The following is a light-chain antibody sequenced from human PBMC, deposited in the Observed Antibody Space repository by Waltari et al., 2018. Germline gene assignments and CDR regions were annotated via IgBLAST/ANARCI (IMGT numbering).Light chain of an antibody. CDR1: QSISSF. CDR2: AAS. Sequence: DIQMTQSPSSLSASVGDRVTITCRASQSISSFLNLHQQQPGKAPKLLIFAASSLQSGVPSRFNGSGSGTDFTLTISSLQPEDFATYFCQQSYSTLWTFGQGPKVEIK. J-gene: IGKJ1*01. V-gene: IGKV1-39*01. CDR3: QQSYSTLWT.